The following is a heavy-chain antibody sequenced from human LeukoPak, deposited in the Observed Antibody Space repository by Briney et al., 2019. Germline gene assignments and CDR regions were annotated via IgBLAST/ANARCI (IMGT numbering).Heavy chain of an antibody. CDR3: ARAEYSSSSYPDY. CDR1: GYTFTGYY. Sequence: ASVKVSCKASGYTFTGYYMHWVRQAPGQGLEWMGWINPNSGGTNYAQKFQGRVTMTRDTSISTAYMELSRLRSDDTAVYYCARAEYSSSSYPDYWGQGTLVTVSS. D-gene: IGHD6-6*01. V-gene: IGHV1-2*02. J-gene: IGHJ4*02. CDR2: INPNSGGT.